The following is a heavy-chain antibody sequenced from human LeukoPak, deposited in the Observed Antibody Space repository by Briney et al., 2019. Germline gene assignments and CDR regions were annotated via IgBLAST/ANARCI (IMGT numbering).Heavy chain of an antibody. Sequence: SETLSHTCTVSGGSISTYYWSWIRQPPGKGLEYVGYIYYSGSTNYNPSLKSRVTISVDTSKNQFSLKLSSATAADTAVYYCAREALYYDSSGPYYYYGMDVWGQGTTVTVSS. V-gene: IGHV4-59*01. D-gene: IGHD3-22*01. CDR2: IYYSGST. J-gene: IGHJ6*02. CDR1: GGSISTYY. CDR3: AREALYYDSSGPYYYYGMDV.